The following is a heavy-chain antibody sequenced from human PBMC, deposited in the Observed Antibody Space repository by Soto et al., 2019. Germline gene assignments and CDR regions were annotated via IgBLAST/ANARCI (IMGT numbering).Heavy chain of an antibody. CDR1: GYTFTGYY. J-gene: IGHJ6*02. V-gene: IGHV1-69*13. D-gene: IGHD2-2*01. Sequence: SVKVSCKASGYTFTGYYMHWVRQAPGQGLEWMGGIIPIFGTANYAQKFQGRVTITADESTSTAYMELSSLRSEDTAVYYCARYLPLPYCISTSCYADYYYGMDVWGQGTTVTVSS. CDR2: IIPIFGTA. CDR3: ARYLPLPYCISTSCYADYYYGMDV.